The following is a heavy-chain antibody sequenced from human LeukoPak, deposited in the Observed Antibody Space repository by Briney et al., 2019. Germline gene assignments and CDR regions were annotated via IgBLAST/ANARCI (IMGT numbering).Heavy chain of an antibody. V-gene: IGHV3-53*01. J-gene: IGHJ4*02. D-gene: IGHD3-22*01. CDR1: GFTVSTYY. CDR2: IYSGGST. Sequence: PGGSLRLSCAASGFTVSTYYMSWVRQAPGKGLEWVSVIYSGGSTYYTDSVKGRFTISRDNSKNTVYLQMNSLRDEDTAIYYCARAGRDSSAYWDYWGQGTLVTVSS. CDR3: ARAGRDSSAYWDY.